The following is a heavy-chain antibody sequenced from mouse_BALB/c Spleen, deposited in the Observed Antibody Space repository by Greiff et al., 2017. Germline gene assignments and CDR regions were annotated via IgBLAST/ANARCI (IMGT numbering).Heavy chain of an antibody. D-gene: IGHD3-3*01. J-gene: IGHJ4*01. CDR3: ARRTATYAMDY. V-gene: IGHV5-6-3*01. Sequence: EVMLVESGGGLVQPGGSLKLSCAASGFTFSSYGMSWVRQTPDKRLELVATINSNGGSTYYPDSVKGRFTISRDNAKNTLYLQMSSLKSEDTAMYYCARRTATYAMDYWGQGTSVTVSS. CDR2: INSNGGST. CDR1: GFTFSSYG.